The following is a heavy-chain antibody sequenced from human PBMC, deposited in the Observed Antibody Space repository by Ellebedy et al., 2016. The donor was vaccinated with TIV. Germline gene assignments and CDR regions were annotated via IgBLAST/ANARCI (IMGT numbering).Heavy chain of an antibody. J-gene: IGHJ5*02. Sequence: ESLKISCAASGFSFSSYWMSWVRQAPGKGLEWVANIKQDGSEKYYVDSVKGRFTISRDNAKNSLYLQMNSLRAEDTAVYYCARGLREWDLKSGIVPGNWFDPWGQGTLVTVSS. D-gene: IGHD1-26*01. V-gene: IGHV3-7*01. CDR2: IKQDGSEK. CDR1: GFSFSSYW. CDR3: ARGLREWDLKSGIVPGNWFDP.